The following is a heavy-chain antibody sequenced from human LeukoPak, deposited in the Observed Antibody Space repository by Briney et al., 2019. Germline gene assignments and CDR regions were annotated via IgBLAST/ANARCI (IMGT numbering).Heavy chain of an antibody. CDR2: ISAYNGNT. J-gene: IGHJ4*02. CDR3: ARLHYYDSSGYFDY. CDR1: GYTFTSYG. D-gene: IGHD3-22*01. Sequence: GASVKVSCKASGYTFTSYGISWVRQAPGQELEWMGWISAYNGNTNYAQKLQGRVTMTTDTSTSTAYMELRSLRSDDTAVYYCARLHYYDSSGYFDYWGQGTLVTVSS. V-gene: IGHV1-18*01.